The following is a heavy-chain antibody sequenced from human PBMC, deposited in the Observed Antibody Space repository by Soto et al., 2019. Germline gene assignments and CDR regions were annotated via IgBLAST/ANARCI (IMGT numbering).Heavy chain of an antibody. D-gene: IGHD6-6*01. CDR1: GYTLTELS. J-gene: IGHJ5*02. V-gene: IGHV1-24*01. CDR3: AKDFWYTGNIAARPPRSGGFDP. Sequence: ASVKVSCKVSGYTLTELSMHWVRQAPGKGLEWMGGFDPEDGETNYAQKFQGRVTMTEDTSTDTAYMELSSLRSEDTGVYYCAKDFWYTGNIAARPPRSGGFDPWGQGTLVTVSS. CDR2: FDPEDGET.